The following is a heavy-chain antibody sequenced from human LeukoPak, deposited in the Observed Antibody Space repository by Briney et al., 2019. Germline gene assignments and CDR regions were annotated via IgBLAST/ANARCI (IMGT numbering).Heavy chain of an antibody. V-gene: IGHV3-48*03. D-gene: IGHD6-13*01. CDR3: AKYRSAWSFDY. CDR1: GFTFSTYE. Sequence: GGSLRLSCAASGFTFSTYEMNWVRQAPGKGLEWVSYIGSRPTTIYYADSVKGRFIISRDNSKNTLYLQVNSLRAEDTAVYYCAKYRSAWSFDYWGQGTLVTVSS. J-gene: IGHJ4*02. CDR2: IGSRPTTI.